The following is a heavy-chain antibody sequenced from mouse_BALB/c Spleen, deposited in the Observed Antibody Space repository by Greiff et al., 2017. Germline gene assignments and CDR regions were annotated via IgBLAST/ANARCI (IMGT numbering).Heavy chain of an antibody. CDR3: VRQGYGVYYYAMDY. D-gene: IGHD2-2*01. V-gene: IGHV10-1*02. J-gene: IGHJ4*01. CDR1: GFTFNTYA. CDR2: IRSKSNNYAT. Sequence: EVMLVESGGGLVQPKGSLKLSCAASGFTFNTYAMNWVRQAPGKGLEWVARIRSKSNNYATYYADSVKDRFTISRDDSQSMLYLQMNNLKTEDTAMYYCVRQGYGVYYYAMDYWGQGTSVTVSS.